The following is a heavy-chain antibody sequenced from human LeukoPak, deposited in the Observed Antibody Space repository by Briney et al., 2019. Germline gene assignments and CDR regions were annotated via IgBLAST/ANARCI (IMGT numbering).Heavy chain of an antibody. CDR2: ISYDGSNE. V-gene: IGHV3-30*04. D-gene: IGHD3-10*01. CDR3: ANVAFYYSSGTYV. J-gene: IGHJ4*02. CDR1: GFTFSSYV. Sequence: GGSLRLSCAASGFTFSSYVMHWVRQAPGKGLEWVAIISYDGSNEYYADSVKGRFTISRDNSKNTLYLQMNSLRAADTAVYHCANVAFYYSSGTYVWGQGTLVTVSS.